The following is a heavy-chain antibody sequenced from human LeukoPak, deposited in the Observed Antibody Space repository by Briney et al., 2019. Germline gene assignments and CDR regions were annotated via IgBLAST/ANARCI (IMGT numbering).Heavy chain of an antibody. CDR1: GFTFSSYA. CDR2: ISDSGSSS. Sequence: GGSLRLSCAASGFTFSSYAMSWVRQAPGKGLEWVSAISDSGSSSHYADSVKGRFTISRDNSKNTLYLQMNSLRAEDTAVYYCAKDQHSSPSLDYWGQGALVTVSS. V-gene: IGHV3-23*01. D-gene: IGHD6-6*01. J-gene: IGHJ4*02. CDR3: AKDQHSSPSLDY.